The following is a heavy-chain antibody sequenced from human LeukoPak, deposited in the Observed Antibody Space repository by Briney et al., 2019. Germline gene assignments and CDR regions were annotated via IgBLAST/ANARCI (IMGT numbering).Heavy chain of an antibody. J-gene: IGHJ6*03. CDR1: GESFSGYH. Sequence: SETLSLTCAVYGESFSGYHWSWIRQPPGKGLEWLGYIYYSGSSNYNPSLKSRVTISADTSKNQFSLKLSSVTAADTAVYYCARVPRSYYYYYYMDVWGKGTTVTVSS. V-gene: IGHV4-59*01. CDR3: ARVPRSYYYYYYMDV. CDR2: IYYSGSS.